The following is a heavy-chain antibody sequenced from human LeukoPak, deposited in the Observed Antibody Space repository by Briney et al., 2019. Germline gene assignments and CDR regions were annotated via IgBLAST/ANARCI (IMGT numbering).Heavy chain of an antibody. Sequence: GESLKISCQGSGYTFIYYWIAWVRQLPGKGLEWMGIIYPGDSDTRYSPSFQGQVTISADRSISTAYLQWSSLKASDTAMYYCARHRTNGYFDYWGQGTLVTVSS. CDR3: ARHRTNGYFDY. CDR2: IYPGDSDT. CDR1: GYTFIYYW. J-gene: IGHJ4*02. V-gene: IGHV5-51*01. D-gene: IGHD2-8*01.